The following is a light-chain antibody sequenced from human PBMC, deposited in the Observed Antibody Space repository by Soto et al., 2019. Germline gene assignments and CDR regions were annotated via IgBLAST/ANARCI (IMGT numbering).Light chain of an antibody. CDR1: ESISRW. CDR3: QHSYSTLRT. CDR2: AAS. Sequence: DVQMTQSPSSVSASVGDRVTITCRASESISRWLAWYQQKPGKAPNLLICAASSLQSGVPSRFSGSGSGTDFTLTISSLQPEDFATYYCQHSYSTLRTFGQGTKVDIK. J-gene: IGKJ1*01. V-gene: IGKV1-39*01.